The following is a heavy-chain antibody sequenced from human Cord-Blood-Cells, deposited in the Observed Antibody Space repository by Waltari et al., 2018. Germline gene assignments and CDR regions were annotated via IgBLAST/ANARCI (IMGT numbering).Heavy chain of an antibody. D-gene: IGHD3-3*01. Sequence: QVQLVPSGAEVKKPESSVKVSCKASGVSCSTYAISWVRQAPGLGPEWREGIIPIFGTANYAQKFHGRVTITADDSTSTAYMELSSLRSEDTAVYYCARGFGVVKPFDYWGQGTLVTVSS. CDR3: ARGFGVVKPFDY. V-gene: IGHV1-69*01. J-gene: IGHJ4*02. CDR2: IIPIFGTA. CDR1: GVSCSTYA.